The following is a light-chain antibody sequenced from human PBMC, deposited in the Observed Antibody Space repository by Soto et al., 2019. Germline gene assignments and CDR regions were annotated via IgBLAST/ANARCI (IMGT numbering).Light chain of an antibody. V-gene: IGKV3-15*01. Sequence: EIVLTLSPGTLSLSPGERGSLSCRASQSVSSSYLAWYQQKPGQAPRLLIYGASTRATGIPARFSGSGSGTEFTLTINSLQSEDFAVYYCQQYNNWWTFGQGTRLEIK. CDR3: QQYNNWWT. J-gene: IGKJ5*01. CDR1: QSVSSSY. CDR2: GAS.